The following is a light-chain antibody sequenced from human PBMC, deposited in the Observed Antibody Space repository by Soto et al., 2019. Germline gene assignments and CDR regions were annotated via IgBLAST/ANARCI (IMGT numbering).Light chain of an antibody. CDR1: SSDVGRYNY. CDR3: SSYAGNNKLI. CDR2: EVT. J-gene: IGLJ2*01. V-gene: IGLV2-8*01. Sequence: QSALTQPPSASGSPGQSVTISCTGTSSDVGRYNYVSWYQQHPGKAPKLMIYEVTKRPSGVPARFSGSKSGNTTSLTVSGLQAEDEADYYCSSYAGNNKLIFGGGTKLTVL.